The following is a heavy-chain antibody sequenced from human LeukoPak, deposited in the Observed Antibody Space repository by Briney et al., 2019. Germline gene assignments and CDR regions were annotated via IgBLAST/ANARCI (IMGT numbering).Heavy chain of an antibody. J-gene: IGHJ1*01. V-gene: IGHV1-69*04. D-gene: IGHD2-2*01. CDR2: IIPIFGIA. Sequence: GSSVKVSWKASGGTFSSYAISWVRQAPEQGLEWMGRIIPIFGIANYAQKFQGRVTITADKSTSTAYMELSSLRSEDTAVYYCARGLGYCSSTSCPYFQHWGQGTLVTVSS. CDR3: ARGLGYCSSTSCPYFQH. CDR1: GGTFSSYA.